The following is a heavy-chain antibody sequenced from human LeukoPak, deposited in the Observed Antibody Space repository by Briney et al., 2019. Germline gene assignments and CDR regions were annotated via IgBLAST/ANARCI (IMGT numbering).Heavy chain of an antibody. V-gene: IGHV3-9*01. CDR3: AKDIGSSSIRVSLDY. Sequence: GGSLRLSCAASGFTFDDYAMYWVRQAPGKGLEWVSGISWNSGSIGYADSVKGRFTISRDNAKNSLYLQMNSLRAEDTALYYCAKDIGSSSIRVSLDYWGQGTLVTVSS. J-gene: IGHJ4*02. CDR2: ISWNSGSI. CDR1: GFTFDDYA. D-gene: IGHD6-6*01.